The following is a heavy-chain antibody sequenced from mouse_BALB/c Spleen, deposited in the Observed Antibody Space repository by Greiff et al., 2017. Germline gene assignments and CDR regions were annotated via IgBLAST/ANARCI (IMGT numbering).Heavy chain of an antibody. J-gene: IGHJ3*01. CDR2: ISSGGGST. CDR1: GFAFSSYD. Sequence: EGKLMESGGGLVKPGGSLKLSCAASGFAFSSYDMSWVRQTPEKRLEWVAYISSGGGSTYYPDTVKRRFTISRDNAKNTLYLQMSSLKSEDTAMYYCARLGRGFAYWGQGTLVTVSA. D-gene: IGHD4-1*01. CDR3: ARLGRGFAY. V-gene: IGHV5-12-1*01.